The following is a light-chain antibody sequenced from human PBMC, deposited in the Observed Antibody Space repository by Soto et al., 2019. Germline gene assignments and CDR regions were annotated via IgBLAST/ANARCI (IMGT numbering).Light chain of an antibody. J-gene: IGLJ2*01. V-gene: IGLV1-44*01. CDR2: SNS. Sequence: QSVLTQPPSASGTPGQRVTISCSGSSSNIGSNTVNWYQQLPGTAPKLLIYSNSQRRSGVPDRFSGSTSGTSASLAISGLQSEDEADYYCAAWGDSLNGPVFGGGTKLTVL. CDR1: SSNIGSNT. CDR3: AAWGDSLNGPV.